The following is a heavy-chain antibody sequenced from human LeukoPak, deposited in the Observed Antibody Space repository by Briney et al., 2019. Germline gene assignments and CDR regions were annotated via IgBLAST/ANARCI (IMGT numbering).Heavy chain of an antibody. V-gene: IGHV4-39*01. CDR1: GDSISTSSYY. CDR2: IYYSGST. D-gene: IGHD3-10*01. Sequence: PSETLSLTCSVSGDSISTSSYYWGWIRQPPGKGLEWIGTIYYSGSTYYNPSLTSRVTISVDTSKIQFSLKLSSVAAADTAVYYCARRRWTVRGVIKKPYYFDYWGQGTLVTVSS. CDR3: ARRRWTVRGVIKKPYYFDY. J-gene: IGHJ4*02.